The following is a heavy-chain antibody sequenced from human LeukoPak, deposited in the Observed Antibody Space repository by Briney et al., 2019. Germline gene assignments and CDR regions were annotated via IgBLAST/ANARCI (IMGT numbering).Heavy chain of an antibody. D-gene: IGHD6-13*01. CDR2: IVGGDGGT. J-gene: IGHJ4*02. Sequence: GGSLRLSCAASGFPISTNGMSWVRQAPGKGLEWVSGIVGGDGGTYYADSVKGRSTISRDNSKNTLYLQMNSLRAEDTAVYYCARDDLGSSSWDYWGQGTLVTVSS. CDR3: ARDDLGSSSWDY. V-gene: IGHV3-23*01. CDR1: GFPISTNG.